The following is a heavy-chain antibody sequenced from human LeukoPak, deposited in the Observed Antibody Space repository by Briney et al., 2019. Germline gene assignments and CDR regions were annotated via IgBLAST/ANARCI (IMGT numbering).Heavy chain of an antibody. J-gene: IGHJ5*02. CDR1: GFTVSSNY. CDR3: ARDSTYYDILTGLSSRGGFDP. V-gene: IGHV3-66*02. CDR2: IYSGGST. D-gene: IGHD3-9*01. Sequence: PGGPLRLSCAASGFTVSSNYMSWVRQAPGKGLEWVSVIYSGGSTYYADSVKGRFTISRDNSKNTLYLQMNSLRAEDTAVYYCARDSTYYDILTGLSSRGGFDPWGQGTLVTVSS.